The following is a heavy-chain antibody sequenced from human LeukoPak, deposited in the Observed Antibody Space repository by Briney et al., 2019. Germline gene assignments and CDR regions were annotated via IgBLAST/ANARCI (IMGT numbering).Heavy chain of an antibody. Sequence: ASVKVSCKASGYTFTSYDINWVRQATGQGLEWMGWMNPNSGNTGYAQKFQGRVTMTRNTSISTAYMELSSLRSEDTAVYYCARDPYYYDSSGYYQYYYYYGMDVWGQGTTVTVSS. D-gene: IGHD3-22*01. V-gene: IGHV1-8*01. CDR1: GYTFTSYD. J-gene: IGHJ6*02. CDR3: ARDPYYYDSSGYYQYYYYYGMDV. CDR2: MNPNSGNT.